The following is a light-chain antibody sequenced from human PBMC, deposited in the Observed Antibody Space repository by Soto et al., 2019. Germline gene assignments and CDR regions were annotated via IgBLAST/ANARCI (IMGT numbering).Light chain of an antibody. CDR3: AAWDDSLSGVV. CDR1: SSNIGSNY. CDR2: RNN. Sequence: QSVLTQPPSASGTPGQRVTISCSGRSSNIGSNYVYWYQQLPGTAPKLLIYRNNQRPSGVPDRFSGSKSGTSASLAISGLRSEDEADYDCAAWDDSLSGVVFGGGTKLTVL. J-gene: IGLJ2*01. V-gene: IGLV1-47*01.